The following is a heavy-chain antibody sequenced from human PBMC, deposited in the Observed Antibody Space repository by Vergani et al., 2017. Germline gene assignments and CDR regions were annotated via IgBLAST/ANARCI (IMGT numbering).Heavy chain of an antibody. CDR1: GGTFSSYT. J-gene: IGHJ6*02. V-gene: IGHV1-69*09. D-gene: IGHD6-13*01. CDR3: EGIAGVYGMDV. Sequence: QVQLVQSGAEVKKPGASVTVSCKASGGTFSSYTISWVRQAPGQGLEWMGRIIPILGIANYAQKFQGRVTITADKSTSTAYMELSSLRSEYTAVYYCEGIAGVYGMDVWGQGTTVTVSS. CDR2: IIPILGIA.